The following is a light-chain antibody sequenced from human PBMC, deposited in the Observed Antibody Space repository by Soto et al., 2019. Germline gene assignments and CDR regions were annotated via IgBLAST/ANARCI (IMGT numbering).Light chain of an antibody. V-gene: IGKV2-30*02. CDR3: TQATQFPGT. J-gene: IGKJ2*01. CDR2: KIS. Sequence: DVVMTQSPLSLPVTLGQPASISCRSSQSLVHSDGNTYLNWYHQRPGQSPRRLIYKISERSSGVPDRFSGSGAGTDFTLKISRVEAEDVGVYYCTQATQFPGTFGQGTKLEI. CDR1: QSLVHSDGNTY.